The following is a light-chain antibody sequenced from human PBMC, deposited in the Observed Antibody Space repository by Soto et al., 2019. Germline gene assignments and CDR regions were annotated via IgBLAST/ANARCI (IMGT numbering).Light chain of an antibody. V-gene: IGKV3-20*01. CDR3: QQYGSSLST. CDR1: QSFNSIY. Sequence: EIVLTQSPGTLSLSPGERATLSCRASQSFNSIYLAWYQQKPGQAPRLLIYGASTRATGIPDRFSGSGYGTDFTLSINRLEPEDFAVYYCQQYGSSLSTFGQGTKVDIK. J-gene: IGKJ1*01. CDR2: GAS.